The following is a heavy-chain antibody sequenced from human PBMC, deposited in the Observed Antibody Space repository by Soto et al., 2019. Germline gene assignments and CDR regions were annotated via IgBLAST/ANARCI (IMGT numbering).Heavy chain of an antibody. V-gene: IGHV4-34*01. CDR1: GGSFSGYY. Sequence: SETLSLTCAVYGGSFSGYYWSWIRQPPGKGLEWIGEINHSGSTNYNPSLKSRVTISVDTSKNQFSLKLSSVTAADTAVYYCARGNPILWFGELSPYFDYWGQGTLVTVSS. D-gene: IGHD3-10*01. J-gene: IGHJ4*02. CDR3: ARGNPILWFGELSPYFDY. CDR2: INHSGST.